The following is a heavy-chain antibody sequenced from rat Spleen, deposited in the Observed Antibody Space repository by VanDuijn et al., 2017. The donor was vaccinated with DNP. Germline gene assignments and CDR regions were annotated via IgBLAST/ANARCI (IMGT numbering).Heavy chain of an antibody. Sequence: EVQLQESGPGLVKPSQSLSLTCSVTGYSITNNYWGWVRKFPGNKMEWVGHITYSGDTSYNPSLKSRVSITRDTSKNQFFLQLNSVTTEDTATYYCARQNIVRDWYFDFWGPGTMVPVSS. CDR3: ARQNIVRDWYFDF. CDR1: GYSITNNY. CDR2: ITYSGDT. D-gene: IGHD4-3*01. J-gene: IGHJ1*01. V-gene: IGHV3-1*01.